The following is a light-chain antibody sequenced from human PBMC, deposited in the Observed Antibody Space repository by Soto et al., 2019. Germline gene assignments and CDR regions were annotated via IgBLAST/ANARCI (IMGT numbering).Light chain of an antibody. CDR1: QSISSY. V-gene: IGKV1-39*01. CDR3: QQSYSTLLWT. CDR2: AAS. J-gene: IGKJ1*01. Sequence: DIQMTQSPSSLSASVGDRVTITCRASQSISSYLNWYQQKPGKAPKLLIYAASSFQSGVPSRFSGSGSGTDFTLTISSLQPEDFATYYCQQSYSTLLWTFGQGTKVEIK.